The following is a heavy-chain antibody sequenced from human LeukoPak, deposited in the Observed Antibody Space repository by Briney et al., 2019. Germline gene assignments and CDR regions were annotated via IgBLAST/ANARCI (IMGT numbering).Heavy chain of an antibody. J-gene: IGHJ6*02. CDR3: ARENAWSSSWDYYYGMDV. CDR1: GYTFTSYG. Sequence: GASVKVSCKASGYTFTSYGISWVRQAPGQGLEWMGWISAYNGNTNYAQKLQGRVTMTTDTSTSTAYMELRSLRSDDTAVYYCARENAWSSSWDYYYGMDVWGQGTTVTVSS. D-gene: IGHD6-13*01. V-gene: IGHV1-18*01. CDR2: ISAYNGNT.